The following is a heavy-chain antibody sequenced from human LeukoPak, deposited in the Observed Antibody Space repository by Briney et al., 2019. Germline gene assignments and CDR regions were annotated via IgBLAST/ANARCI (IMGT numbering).Heavy chain of an antibody. CDR2: IYYTGSI. Sequence: SETQSLTCSVSGDSISGYYWSWIRQPPGKGLEWIAYIYYTGSINYNPSLKSRVTISVDTSKNQFSLKLSSVTAADTAVYYCARAGSNYYGFWYFDLWGRGTLVTVSS. CDR1: GDSISGYY. D-gene: IGHD3-10*01. J-gene: IGHJ2*01. V-gene: IGHV4-59*08. CDR3: ARAGSNYYGFWYFDL.